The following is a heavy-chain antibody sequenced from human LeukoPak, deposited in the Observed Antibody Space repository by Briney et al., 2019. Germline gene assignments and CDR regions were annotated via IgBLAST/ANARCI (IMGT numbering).Heavy chain of an antibody. V-gene: IGHV3-23*01. CDR2: ISGSGGST. CDR1: GFTSSSYA. D-gene: IGHD3-22*01. CDR3: AKDTVEYYYDSSGYN. Sequence: GGSLRLSCAASGFTSSSYAMSWVRQAPGKGLEWVSAISGSGGSTYYADSVKGRFTISRDNSKNTLYLQMDSLRAEDTAVYYCAKDTVEYYYDSSGYNWGQGTLVTVSS. J-gene: IGHJ4*02.